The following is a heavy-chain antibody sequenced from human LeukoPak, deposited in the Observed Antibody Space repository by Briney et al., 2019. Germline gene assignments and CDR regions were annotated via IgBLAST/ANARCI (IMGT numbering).Heavy chain of an antibody. CDR1: GFTFSNYW. V-gene: IGHV3-7*01. CDR3: ASARQLGY. Sequence: GGSLSLSCAASGFTFSNYWMSWVRQAPGKGLEWVANIKEDGSEKYYVDSVKGRFTISRGNARNSLYLQMNSLRAEDTAVYYSASARQLGYWGQGTLVTVSS. D-gene: IGHD6-13*01. CDR2: IKEDGSEK. J-gene: IGHJ4*02.